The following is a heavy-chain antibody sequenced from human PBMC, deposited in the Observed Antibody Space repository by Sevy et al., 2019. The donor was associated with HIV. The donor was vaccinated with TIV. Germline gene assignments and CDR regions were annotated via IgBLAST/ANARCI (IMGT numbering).Heavy chain of an antibody. V-gene: IGHV3-9*01. Sequence: GGSLRLSCAVSGFTFDDYAMHWVRQAPGKGLEWVSGVSGNSGSKGYADSVQGRFTISRDNGKNSLYLQMNSLGAEDTDLYYCAKAVFGTVPGRGAFDIWGQGTMVTVSS. CDR2: VSGNSGSK. CDR3: AKAVFGTVPGRGAFDI. J-gene: IGHJ3*02. D-gene: IGHD6-19*01. CDR1: GFTFDDYA.